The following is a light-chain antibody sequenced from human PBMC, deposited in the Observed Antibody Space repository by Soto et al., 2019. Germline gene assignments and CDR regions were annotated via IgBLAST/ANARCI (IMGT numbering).Light chain of an antibody. CDR3: SSYTSSSPG. CDR1: STDVGGYNY. Sequence: QSALTQPASVSGSPGQSITISCTGTSTDVGGYNYVSWYQQHPGKAPKLMIYDVSNRPSGVSNRFSGSKSGNTASLTISGRQAEDEADYYCSSYTSSSPGFGGGTKLTVL. CDR2: DVS. V-gene: IGLV2-14*01. J-gene: IGLJ2*01.